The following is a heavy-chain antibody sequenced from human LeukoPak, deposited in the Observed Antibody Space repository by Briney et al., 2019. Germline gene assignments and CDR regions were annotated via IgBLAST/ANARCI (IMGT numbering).Heavy chain of an antibody. CDR3: ASINHYDSSGYTSYYFDY. CDR2: TYPGDSDT. Sequence: GESLKISCKGSGYSFTSYWIGWVRQMPGKGLEWMGITYPGDSDTRYSPSFQGQVTISADKSISTAYLQWSSLKASDTAMYYCASINHYDSSGYTSYYFDYWGQGTLVTVSS. V-gene: IGHV5-51*01. D-gene: IGHD3-22*01. J-gene: IGHJ4*02. CDR1: GYSFTSYW.